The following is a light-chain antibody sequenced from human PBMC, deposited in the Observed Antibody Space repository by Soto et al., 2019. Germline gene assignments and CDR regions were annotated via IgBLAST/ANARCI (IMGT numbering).Light chain of an antibody. V-gene: IGKV3-11*01. CDR1: QSISSY. CDR2: DAS. CDR3: QQRSNWPLT. J-gene: IGKJ3*01. Sequence: EIVMTQSPATLSVSPGGRATLSCRASQSISSYLAWYQQKPGQAPRLLIYDASNRATGIPARFSGSGSGTDFTLTISSLEPEDSAVYYCQQRSNWPLTFGPGTKVDIK.